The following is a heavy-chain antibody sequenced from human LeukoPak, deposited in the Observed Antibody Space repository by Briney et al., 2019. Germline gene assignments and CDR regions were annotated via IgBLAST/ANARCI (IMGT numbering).Heavy chain of an antibody. CDR2: ISAYNADT. J-gene: IGHJ4*02. CDR1: GYTFTSYG. V-gene: IGHV1-18*01. D-gene: IGHD4-23*01. CDR3: ARDLRGTVAYFDY. Sequence: ASVKVSCTASGYTFTSYGISWVRQAPGQGLEWMGWISAYNADTNYAPKLQGRVTVTTDTSTSTAYMELRSLRADDTAVYYCARDLRGTVAYFDYWGQGTLVTVSS.